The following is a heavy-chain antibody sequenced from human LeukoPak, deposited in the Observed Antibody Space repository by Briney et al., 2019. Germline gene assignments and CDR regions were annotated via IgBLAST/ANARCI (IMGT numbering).Heavy chain of an antibody. CDR2: ITSSGTYI. D-gene: IGHD6-19*01. V-gene: IGHV3-21*01. CDR3: ARGGVYSSGWYVDY. J-gene: IGHJ4*02. Sequence: GGSLRLSCAASGSTFNNYNMNWVRQAPGKALEWVSSITSSGTYIFYADSVKGRFTISRDNAKNSLYLQMNSLRAEDTAVYYCARGGVYSSGWYVDYWGQGTLVTVSS. CDR1: GSTFNNYN.